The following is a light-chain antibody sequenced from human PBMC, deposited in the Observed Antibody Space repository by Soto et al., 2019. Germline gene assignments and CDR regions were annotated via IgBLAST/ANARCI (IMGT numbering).Light chain of an antibody. J-gene: IGLJ1*01. CDR3: SSYTSSSLNV. CDR1: SSDVGGYNY. CDR2: DVS. Sequence: QSVLTQPASVSGSPGQSITISCTGTSSDVGGYNYVSGYQQHPGKAPKLMIYDVSNRPSGVSNRFSGSKSGNTASLTISGLQAEDEADYYCSSYTSSSLNVFGPGTKLTVL. V-gene: IGLV2-14*01.